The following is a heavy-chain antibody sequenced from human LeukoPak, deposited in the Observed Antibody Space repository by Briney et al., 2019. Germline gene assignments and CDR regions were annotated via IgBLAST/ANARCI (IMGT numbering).Heavy chain of an antibody. D-gene: IGHD2-2*02. CDR2: IIGSGDYT. J-gene: IGHJ4*02. CDR1: GFTFSSYA. CDR3: AKGYCTSTSCYTSNGIDH. Sequence: GGSLRLSCATSGFTFSSYAMSWVRQAPGKGLQWVSAIIGSGDYTDYADSVRGRFTISTDNSKNTLYLEMNSLRAEDTAVYYCAKGYCTSTSCYTSNGIDHWGQGTLVTVSS. V-gene: IGHV3-23*01.